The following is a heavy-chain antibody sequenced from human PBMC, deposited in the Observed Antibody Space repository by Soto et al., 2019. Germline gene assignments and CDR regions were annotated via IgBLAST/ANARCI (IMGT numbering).Heavy chain of an antibody. CDR2: ISGSGGST. V-gene: IGHV3-23*01. CDR3: AIGDVFDY. D-gene: IGHD4-17*01. CDR1: GFIFSNAW. Sequence: GGSLILSCAAAGFIFSNAWINWVRQAPGKGLEWVSAISGSGGSTYYADSVKGRFTISRDNSKNTLYLQMNSLRAEDTAVYYCAIGDVFDYWGQGTLVTVSS. J-gene: IGHJ4*02.